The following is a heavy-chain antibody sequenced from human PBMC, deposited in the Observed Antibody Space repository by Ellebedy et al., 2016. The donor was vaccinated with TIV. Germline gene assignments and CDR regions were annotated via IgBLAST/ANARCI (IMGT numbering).Heavy chain of an antibody. V-gene: IGHV4-34*01. CDR1: GESLTNDY. D-gene: IGHD6-13*01. Sequence: MPSETLSLTCDVHGESLTNDYWSWIRKSPGKGLEWIGEINHGGSTNYNPSLKRRLTLSIDTFTNQFSLKLSSVTAADTGTYYCARDNHNTGYSSSWYWFDPWGQGALVTVSS. CDR2: INHGGST. CDR3: ARDNHNTGYSSSWYWFDP. J-gene: IGHJ5*02.